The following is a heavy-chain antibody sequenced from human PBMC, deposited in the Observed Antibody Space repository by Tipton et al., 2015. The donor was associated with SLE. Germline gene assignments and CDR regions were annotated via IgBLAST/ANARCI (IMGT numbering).Heavy chain of an antibody. CDR2: ISYDGSNK. J-gene: IGHJ4*02. V-gene: IGHV3-30*03. CDR1: GFTFDDYG. Sequence: SLRLSYAASGFTFDDYGMHWVRQAPGKGLEWVAVISYDGSNKYYADSVKGRFTISRDNSKNTLYLQMNSLRAEDTAVYYCARLMTTVTTGDYWGQGTLVTVSS. CDR3: ARLMTTVTTGDY. D-gene: IGHD4-17*01.